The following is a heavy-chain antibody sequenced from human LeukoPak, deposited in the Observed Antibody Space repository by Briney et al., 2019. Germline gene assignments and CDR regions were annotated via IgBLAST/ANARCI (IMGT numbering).Heavy chain of an antibody. J-gene: IGHJ4*02. CDR1: GFIFNTNG. CDR2: IAGGDEST. V-gene: IGHV3-23*01. D-gene: IGHD1-1*01. CDR3: ARGVYWSLDY. Sequence: PGGSLRLSCAISGFIFNTNGMNWVRQSPGKGLEWLATIAGGDESTYYADSVKGRFDISRDNSKNTVFLHMNSLRVEDTAVYYCARGVYWSLDYWGQGTPVTVSS.